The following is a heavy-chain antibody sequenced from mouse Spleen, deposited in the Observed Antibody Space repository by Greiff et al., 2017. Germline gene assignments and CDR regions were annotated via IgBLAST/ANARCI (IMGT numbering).Heavy chain of an antibody. CDR3: ARQGLGGGWFAY. J-gene: IGHJ3*01. V-gene: IGHV5-12*02. Sequence: DVQLVESGGGLVQPGGSLKLSCATSGFTFSDYYMYWVRQTPEKRLEWVAYISNGGGSTYYPDTVKGRFTISRDNAKNTLYLQMSRLKSEDTAMYYCARQGLGGGWFAYWGQGTLVTVSA. CDR1: GFTFSDYY. CDR2: ISNGGGST. D-gene: IGHD3-3*01.